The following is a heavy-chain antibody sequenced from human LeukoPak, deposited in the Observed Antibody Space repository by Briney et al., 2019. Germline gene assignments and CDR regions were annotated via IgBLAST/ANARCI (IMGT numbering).Heavy chain of an antibody. Sequence: GGSLRLSCAASGFTFSSYAMSWVRQAPGKGLEWVSAISGSGGSTYYADSVKGRFTISRDNSKNTLYLQMNSLRAEDTAVYYCAKDLLRGGDCYFLFGYWGQGTLVTVSS. D-gene: IGHD2-21*02. CDR1: GFTFSSYA. V-gene: IGHV3-23*01. J-gene: IGHJ4*02. CDR3: AKDLLRGGDCYFLFGY. CDR2: ISGSGGST.